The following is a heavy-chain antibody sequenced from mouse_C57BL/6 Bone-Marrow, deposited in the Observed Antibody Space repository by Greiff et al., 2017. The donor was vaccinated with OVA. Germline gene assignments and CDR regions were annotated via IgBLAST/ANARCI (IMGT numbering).Heavy chain of an antibody. J-gene: IGHJ3*01. Sequence: QVQLQQSGPELVKPGASVKISCKASGYAFSSSWMNWVKQRPGKGLEWIGRIYPGDGDTNYNGKFKGKATLTADKTSSTAYMQRSRLTSEDYAVYFGARDGNYGGNAYWGQGTLVTVSA. CDR1: GYAFSSSW. CDR3: ARDGNYGGNAY. CDR2: IYPGDGDT. V-gene: IGHV1-82*01. D-gene: IGHD2-1*01.